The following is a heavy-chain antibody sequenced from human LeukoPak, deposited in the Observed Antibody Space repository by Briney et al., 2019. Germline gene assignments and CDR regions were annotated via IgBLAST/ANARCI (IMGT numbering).Heavy chain of an antibody. Sequence: PSETLSLTCTVSGGSISSGSYYWSWLRQPAGKGLEWIGRIYTSGSTNYNPSLKSRVTISVDTSKNQFSLKLSSVTAADTAVYYCSVTWNADGTFAPWGQGILVTVS. V-gene: IGHV4-61*02. CDR3: SVTWNADGTFAP. CDR2: IYTSGST. J-gene: IGHJ5*02. D-gene: IGHD1-1*01. CDR1: GGSISSGSYY.